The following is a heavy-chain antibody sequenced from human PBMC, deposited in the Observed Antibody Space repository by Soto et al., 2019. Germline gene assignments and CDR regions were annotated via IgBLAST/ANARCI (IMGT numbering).Heavy chain of an antibody. CDR1: GGTFSSYT. CDR2: IIPILGRA. V-gene: IGHV1-69*08. D-gene: IGHD6-13*01. CDR3: ARAFAAAGTLGRNWFDP. Sequence: QVQLVQSGAEVKKPGSSVKVSCKASGGTFSSYTISWVRQAPGQGLEWMGRIIPILGRANYAQKFQGRVTITADKSTSTAYMELSSLRSEDTAVYYCARAFAAAGTLGRNWFDPGGQGTLVTVSS. J-gene: IGHJ5*02.